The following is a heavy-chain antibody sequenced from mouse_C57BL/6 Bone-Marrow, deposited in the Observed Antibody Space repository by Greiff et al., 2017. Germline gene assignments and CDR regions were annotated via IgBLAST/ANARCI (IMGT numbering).Heavy chain of an antibody. CDR3: ARSGPLGRSFDY. CDR1: GYTFTSYW. J-gene: IGHJ2*01. V-gene: IGHV1-55*01. Sequence: VQLQQPGAELVKPGASVKMSCKASGYTFTSYWITWVKQRPGQGLEWIGDIYPTSGRTNYNEKFKSKAILTVDTFSNTAYMQLSGLTSEDSAVFYCARSGPLGRSFDYWGQGTTLTVSS. D-gene: IGHD4-1*01. CDR2: IYPTSGRT.